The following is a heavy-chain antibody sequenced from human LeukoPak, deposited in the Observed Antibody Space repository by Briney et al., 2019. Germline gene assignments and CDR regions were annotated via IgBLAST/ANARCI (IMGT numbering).Heavy chain of an antibody. J-gene: IGHJ3*02. Sequence: SETLSLTCAVYGGSFSGYYWSWIRQPPGKGLEWIGEINHSGSTNYNPSLKSRVTISVDTSKNQFSLKLSSVTAADTAVYYCARDAALEDAFDIWGQGTMVTVSS. CDR1: GGSFSGYY. V-gene: IGHV4-34*01. CDR2: INHSGST. CDR3: ARDAALEDAFDI. D-gene: IGHD2-15*01.